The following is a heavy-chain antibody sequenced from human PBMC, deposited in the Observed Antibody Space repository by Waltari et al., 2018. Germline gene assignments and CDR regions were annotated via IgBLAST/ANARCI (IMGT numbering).Heavy chain of an antibody. CDR3: AREWELLGDY. Sequence: EVQLVESGGGLVQPGGSLRLSCAASGFTFSSYSMNWVRQAPGKGLEWVSYISSSSSTIYYADSVKGRFTISRDNAKNSLYLQMNSLRAEDTAMYYCAREWELLGDYWGQGTLVTVSS. CDR2: ISSSSSTI. V-gene: IGHV3-48*04. D-gene: IGHD1-26*01. J-gene: IGHJ4*02. CDR1: GFTFSSYS.